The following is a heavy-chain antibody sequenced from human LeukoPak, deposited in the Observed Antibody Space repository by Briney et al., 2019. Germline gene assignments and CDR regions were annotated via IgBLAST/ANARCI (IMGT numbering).Heavy chain of an antibody. CDR1: GGSFSGYY. Sequence: SETLSLTCAVYGGSFSGYYWSLIRQPPGKGLEWIGEINHSGSTNYNPSLKSRVTISVDTSKNQFSLKLSSVTAADTAVYYCAREDTAMVLDFDYWGQGTLVTVSS. D-gene: IGHD5-18*01. CDR2: INHSGST. CDR3: AREDTAMVLDFDY. V-gene: IGHV4-34*01. J-gene: IGHJ4*02.